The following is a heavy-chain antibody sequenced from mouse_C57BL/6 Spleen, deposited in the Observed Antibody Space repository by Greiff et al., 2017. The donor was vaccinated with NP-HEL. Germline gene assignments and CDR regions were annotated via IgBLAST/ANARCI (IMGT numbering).Heavy chain of an antibody. V-gene: IGHV1-69*01. Sequence: QVQLQQPGAELVMPGASVKLSCKASGYTFTSYWMHWVKQRPGQGLEWIGEIDPSDSYTNYNQKFKGKSTLTVDKSSSTAYMQLSSLTSEDSAVYYCARSGGKDGYFDVWGTGTTVTVSS. J-gene: IGHJ1*03. CDR2: IDPSDSYT. D-gene: IGHD1-1*02. CDR3: ARSGGKDGYFDV. CDR1: GYTFTSYW.